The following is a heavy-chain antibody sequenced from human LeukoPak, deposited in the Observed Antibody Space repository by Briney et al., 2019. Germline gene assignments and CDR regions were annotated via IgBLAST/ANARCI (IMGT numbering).Heavy chain of an antibody. CDR3: ARDEKNINYGSGIDY. Sequence: PSETLSLTCAVYGGSFSGYYWSWIRQPPGKGLEWIGEINHSGSTNYNPSLKSRVTISVDTSKNQFSLKLSSVTAADTAVYYCARDEKNINYGSGIDYWGQGTLVTVSS. CDR2: INHSGST. D-gene: IGHD3-10*01. CDR1: GGSFSGYY. V-gene: IGHV4-34*01. J-gene: IGHJ4*02.